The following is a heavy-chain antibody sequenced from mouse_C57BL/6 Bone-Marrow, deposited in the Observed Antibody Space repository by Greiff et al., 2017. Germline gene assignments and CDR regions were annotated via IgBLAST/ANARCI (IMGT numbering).Heavy chain of an antibody. CDR1: GFTFSDYY. V-gene: IGHV5-12*01. Sequence: EVKLQESGGGLVQPGGSLKLSCAASGFTFSDYYMYWVRQTPEKRLEWVAYISNGGGSTYYPDTVKGRFTISRDNAKNTLYLQMSRLKSEDTAMYYCARHHYPAWFAYWGQGTLVTVSA. D-gene: IGHD1-1*02. J-gene: IGHJ3*01. CDR2: ISNGGGST. CDR3: ARHHYPAWFAY.